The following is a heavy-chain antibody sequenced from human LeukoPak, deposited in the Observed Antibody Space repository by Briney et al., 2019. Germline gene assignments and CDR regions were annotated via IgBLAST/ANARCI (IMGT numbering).Heavy chain of an antibody. CDR2: ISDDGRQT. Sequence: GGSLRLSCAASGFTFTDYAMNWVRQAPGTGLEWVAVISDDGRQTYYADSVKGRFTVSRDNSRDTVYLQMNSLRDEDTATYYCTRVYLERLTAGYFDHWGPGSLVAVSP. D-gene: IGHD2-8*01. V-gene: IGHV3-30*04. CDR3: TRVYLERLTAGYFDH. J-gene: IGHJ4*02. CDR1: GFTFTDYA.